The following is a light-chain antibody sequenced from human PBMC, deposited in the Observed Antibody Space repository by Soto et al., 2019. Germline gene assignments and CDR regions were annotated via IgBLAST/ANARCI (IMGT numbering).Light chain of an antibody. Sequence: TQSPSSLSASVGDRVTITCRASQSISSYLNWYQQTPGQAPRLLIYGASSRATGIPDRFSGSGSGTDFTLTISRLEPEDFAVYYCQLYGSSRWTFGQGTKVDNK. J-gene: IGKJ1*01. V-gene: IGKV3-20*01. CDR1: QSISSY. CDR2: GAS. CDR3: QLYGSSRWT.